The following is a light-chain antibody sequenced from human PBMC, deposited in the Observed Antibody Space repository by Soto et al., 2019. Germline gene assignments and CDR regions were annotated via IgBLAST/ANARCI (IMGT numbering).Light chain of an antibody. V-gene: IGKV1-33*01. CDR3: QQYGDLPVT. CDR1: EDIRNS. J-gene: IGKJ3*01. CDR2: DAS. Sequence: DIQMTQSPSSLSASVGDRVTITCQANEDIRNSLHWYQQKPGKAPNLLIYDASNVETGVPSRFSGSGFGTDFTFTISSLQPEDVAPYYGQQYGDLPVTCGPGPKVDI.